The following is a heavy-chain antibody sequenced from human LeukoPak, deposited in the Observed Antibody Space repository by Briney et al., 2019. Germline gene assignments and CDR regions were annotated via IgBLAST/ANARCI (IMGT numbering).Heavy chain of an antibody. V-gene: IGHV4-59*01. Sequence: SETLSLTCTVSGGSISSYYWSWIRQPPGKGLEWIGYIYYSGSTNYNPSLKSRVTISVDTSKNRFSLKLSSVTAADTAVYYCAREAYCGGDCYSGFDYWGQGTLVTVSS. CDR2: IYYSGST. CDR1: GGSISSYY. D-gene: IGHD2-21*02. J-gene: IGHJ4*02. CDR3: AREAYCGGDCYSGFDY.